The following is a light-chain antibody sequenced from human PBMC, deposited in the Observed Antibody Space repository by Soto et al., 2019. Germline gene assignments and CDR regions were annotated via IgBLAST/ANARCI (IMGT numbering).Light chain of an antibody. CDR2: AAS. CDR1: QSISRY. CDR3: QHSYSTPYT. V-gene: IGKV1-39*01. Sequence: DIQMTQSPSSLSASVGDRVTITCRASQSISRYLKWYQQKPGKAPKLLIYAASSLQSGVPSRFSGCGSGTDFILTISSLQPEDVATYYCQHSYSTPYTFGQGTKLEIK. J-gene: IGKJ2*01.